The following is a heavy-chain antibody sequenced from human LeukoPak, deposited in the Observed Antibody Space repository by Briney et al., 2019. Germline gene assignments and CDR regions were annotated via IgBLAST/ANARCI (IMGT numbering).Heavy chain of an antibody. CDR1: GGSVSSYY. CDR2: IYYSGST. J-gene: IGHJ4*02. D-gene: IGHD3-16*01. Sequence: SETLSLTCTVSGGSVSSYYWSWIRQPPGKGLEWIGYIYYSGSTNYNPSLKSRVTISVDTSKNQFTLKLSSVTAADTAVYYCARGRYGWLPFDYWGQGTLVTVSS. CDR3: ARGRYGWLPFDY. V-gene: IGHV4-59*02.